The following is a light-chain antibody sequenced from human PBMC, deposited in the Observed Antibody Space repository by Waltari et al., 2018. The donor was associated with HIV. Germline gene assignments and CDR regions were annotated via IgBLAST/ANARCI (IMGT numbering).Light chain of an antibody. V-gene: IGLV2-8*01. Sequence: QSALTQPPSASGSPGQSVTISCTGTARDIGIYTFFSWYQQHPGKAPKLRIYEVNKRPSGVPDRFSGAKSGSVASLTVSGLQDDDEADYYCSSYAGRDSRVVFGGGTKLTVL. J-gene: IGLJ2*01. CDR1: ARDIGIYTF. CDR2: EVN. CDR3: SSYAGRDSRVV.